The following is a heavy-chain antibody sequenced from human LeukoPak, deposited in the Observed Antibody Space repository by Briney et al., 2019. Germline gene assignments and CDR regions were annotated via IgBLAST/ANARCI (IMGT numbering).Heavy chain of an antibody. CDR2: ISGSGDDT. Sequence: GGSLRLSCSAAGFTFSSYVMTWVRQAPGQGLEWVSAISGSGDDTYYADSVKGRFTISRDNSKNTLYLQMNSLRAEDTAVYYCAKKEAMIRGVPYYYDFWGQGTLVTVSS. CDR1: GFTFSSYV. V-gene: IGHV3-23*01. CDR3: AKKEAMIRGVPYYYDF. J-gene: IGHJ4*02. D-gene: IGHD3-10*01.